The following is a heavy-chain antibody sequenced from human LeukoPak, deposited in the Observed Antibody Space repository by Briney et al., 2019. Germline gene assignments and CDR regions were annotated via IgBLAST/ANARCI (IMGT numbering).Heavy chain of an antibody. D-gene: IGHD3-9*01. CDR2: INYSGST. Sequence: SETLSLNCTVSGGSISSYYWTWIRQPPGKGLEWIGYINYSGSTNYNPSLKSRVTISLDTSKNQFSLTLSSVTAADTAVYYCARNHYDPLTGSSFSWFDPWGQGTLVTVSS. CDR1: GGSISSYY. J-gene: IGHJ5*02. V-gene: IGHV4-59*12. CDR3: ARNHYDPLTGSSFSWFDP.